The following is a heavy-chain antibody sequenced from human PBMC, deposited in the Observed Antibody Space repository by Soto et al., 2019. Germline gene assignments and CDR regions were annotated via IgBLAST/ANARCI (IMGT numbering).Heavy chain of an antibody. CDR3: ATDYYGSGSYYNVANYFDP. CDR1: GFTLSSYT. V-gene: IGHV3-21*01. CDR2: ISSSSSYI. Sequence: EVQLVESGGGLVKPGGSLRLSCAVPGFTLSSYTMNWVRQAPGKGLEWVSSISSSSSYIYYAESVKGRFTISRDNAKNSLYLQMNSLRAEDTAVYYCATDYYGSGSYYNVANYFDPWGQGTLVTVSS. J-gene: IGHJ5*02. D-gene: IGHD3-10*01.